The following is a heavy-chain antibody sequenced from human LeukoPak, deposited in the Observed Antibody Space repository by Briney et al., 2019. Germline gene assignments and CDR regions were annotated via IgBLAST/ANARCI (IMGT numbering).Heavy chain of an antibody. CDR1: GGSFSGYY. J-gene: IGHJ6*03. CDR2: INHSGST. V-gene: IGHV4-34*01. D-gene: IGHD6-13*01. Sequence: SETLSLTCIVYGGSFSGYYWSWIRQPPGKGLEWIGEINHSGSTNYNASLKSRVTISLDTSKNQFSLKLSSVTAADTAVYYCARAGYRSTWVRYYYMDVWGKGTTVTTSS. CDR3: ARAGYRSTWVRYYYMDV.